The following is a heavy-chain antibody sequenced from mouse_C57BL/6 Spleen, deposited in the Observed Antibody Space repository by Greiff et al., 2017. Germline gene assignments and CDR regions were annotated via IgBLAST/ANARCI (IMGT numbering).Heavy chain of an antibody. CDR3: ALYDGYPWFAY. CDR1: GYTFTSYW. Sequence: QVQLQQPGAELVKPGASVKMSCKASGYTFTSYWITWVKQRPGQGLEWIGDIYPGSGSTTYNEKFKSKATLTVDTSSSTAYMRRSSLTSEDSAVYYCALYDGYPWFAYWGQGTLVTVSA. CDR2: IYPGSGST. V-gene: IGHV1-55*01. D-gene: IGHD2-3*01. J-gene: IGHJ3*01.